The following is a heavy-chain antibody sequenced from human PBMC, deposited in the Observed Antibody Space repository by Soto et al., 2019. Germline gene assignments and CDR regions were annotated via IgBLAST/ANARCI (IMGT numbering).Heavy chain of an antibody. CDR3: VRSSNWSFDS. D-gene: IGHD6-13*01. J-gene: IGHJ4*02. Sequence: QLQLQQSGPGLVEPSQTLSLTCAVSGDSVSSNSAVWNWIRQSPSRGLEWLGRTYYRSQWYNDYAVSVKSRITINPDTSKNQLSLQLNSVTPEDTAVYCCVRSSNWSFDSWGQGTLVTVSS. CDR1: GDSVSSNSAV. V-gene: IGHV6-1*01. CDR2: TYYRSQWYN.